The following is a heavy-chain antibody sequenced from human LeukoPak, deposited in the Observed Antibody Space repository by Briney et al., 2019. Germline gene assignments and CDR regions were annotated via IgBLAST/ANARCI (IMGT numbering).Heavy chain of an antibody. D-gene: IGHD1-7*01. V-gene: IGHV3-74*01. J-gene: IGHJ2*01. CDR3: ARAGNYYFDL. Sequence: GGSLRLSCAASEFTFSSSWMHWVRQGPGKGLVWVARMNADGRTINYADSVKGRFTISRDNAKNTLYLQMNSLRTEDAAVYYCARAGNYYFDLWGRGTQVTVSS. CDR1: EFTFSSSW. CDR2: MNADGRTI.